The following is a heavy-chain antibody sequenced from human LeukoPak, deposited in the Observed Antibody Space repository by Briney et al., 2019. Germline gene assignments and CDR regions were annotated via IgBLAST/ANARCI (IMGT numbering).Heavy chain of an antibody. CDR1: GYTFTSYY. J-gene: IGHJ3*02. D-gene: IGHD3-22*01. CDR3: ARDLGDYYDSSGHDAFDI. Sequence: GASVKVSCKASGYTFTSYYMHWVRQAPGQGLEWMGIINPSGGSTSYAQKFQGRVTMTRDTSTSTVYMELSSLRSEDTAVYYCARDLGDYYDSSGHDAFDIWGQGTMVTVSS. CDR2: INPSGGST. V-gene: IGHV1-46*01.